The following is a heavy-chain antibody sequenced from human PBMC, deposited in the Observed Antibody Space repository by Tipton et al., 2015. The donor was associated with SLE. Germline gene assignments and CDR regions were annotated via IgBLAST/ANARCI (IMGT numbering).Heavy chain of an antibody. J-gene: IGHJ6*02. D-gene: IGHD2-15*01. V-gene: IGHV4-38-2*01. CDR2: IYHSGST. Sequence: GLVKPSETLSLTCAVSGYSISSGYYWGWIRQPPGKGLEWIGSIYHSGSTYYNPSLKSRVTISVDTSKNQFSLKLSSATAADTAVYYCARRTMVVAANGMDVWGQGTTVTVSS. CDR1: GYSISSGYY. CDR3: ARRTMVVAANGMDV.